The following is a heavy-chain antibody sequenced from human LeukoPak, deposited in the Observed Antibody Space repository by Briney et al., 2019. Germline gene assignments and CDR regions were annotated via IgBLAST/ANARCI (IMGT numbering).Heavy chain of an antibody. CDR1: GFTFSSYW. J-gene: IGHJ4*02. V-gene: IGHV3-7*01. CDR3: ARLIRFLEWLSFDY. D-gene: IGHD3-3*01. Sequence: PGGSLRLSCAASGFTFSSYWMSWVRQAPGKGLEWVAIIKQDGSEKYYVDSVKGRFTISRDNAKNSLYLQMNSLRAEDTAVYYCARLIRFLEWLSFDYWGQGTLVTVSS. CDR2: IKQDGSEK.